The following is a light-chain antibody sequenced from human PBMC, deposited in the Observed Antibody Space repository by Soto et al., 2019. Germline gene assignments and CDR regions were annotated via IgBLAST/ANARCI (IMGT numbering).Light chain of an antibody. Sequence: EIVMTQSPATLSVSPGEGATVSCRASQSVSSNLAWYQQKPGQAPRLLIYGASTRATGIPARFSGSGSGTEFTLTISRLEPEDFAVYYCHHFGSLPETFGQGTNVE. CDR1: QSVSSN. J-gene: IGKJ1*01. CDR2: GAS. V-gene: IGKV3-15*01. CDR3: HHFGSLPET.